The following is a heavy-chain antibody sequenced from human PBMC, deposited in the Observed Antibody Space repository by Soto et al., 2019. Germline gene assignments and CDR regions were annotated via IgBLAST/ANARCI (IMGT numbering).Heavy chain of an antibody. V-gene: IGHV3-64D*06. CDR2: ISSYGADT. CDR1: GFAFNSYA. D-gene: IGHD6-19*01. J-gene: IGHJ4*02. CDR3: VKEGYMRSDWYGQFDY. Sequence: GGSLRLSCSASGFAFNSYAMHWVRQAPGKGLEFVSAISSYGADTYYADSVKGRFAISRDNSKNTLYLQMSSLRAEDTALYYCVKEGYMRSDWYGQFDYWGQGALVTVSS.